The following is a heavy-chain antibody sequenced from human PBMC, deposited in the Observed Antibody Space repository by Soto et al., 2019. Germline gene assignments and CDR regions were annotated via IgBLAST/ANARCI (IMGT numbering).Heavy chain of an antibody. CDR2: ISAYNGNT. CDR1: GYTFTSYG. D-gene: IGHD3-9*01. V-gene: IGHV1-18*01. CDR3: ARGEVVRYYDWLFEMGYYLDY. Sequence: QVQLVQSGAEVKKPGASVKVSCKASGYTFTSYGISWVRQAPGQGLEWMGWISAYNGNTNYAQKLQGRVTMTTDTSTSTAYMELRSLRSDDTAVHYCARGEVVRYYDWLFEMGYYLDYWGQGTLVTVSS. J-gene: IGHJ4*02.